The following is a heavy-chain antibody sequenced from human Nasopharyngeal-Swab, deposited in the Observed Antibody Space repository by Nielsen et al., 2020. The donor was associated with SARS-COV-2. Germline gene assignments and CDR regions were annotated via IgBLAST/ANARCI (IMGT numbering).Heavy chain of an antibody. Sequence: GCIGRMNPISGNTGYAQKFQGRVTMTRNTSISTAYMELSSLRSEDTAVYYCARARQTLGYCSGGSCYPADYWGQGTLVTVSS. V-gene: IGHV1-8*01. D-gene: IGHD2-15*01. CDR2: MNPISGNT. CDR3: ARARQTLGYCSGGSCYPADY. J-gene: IGHJ4*02.